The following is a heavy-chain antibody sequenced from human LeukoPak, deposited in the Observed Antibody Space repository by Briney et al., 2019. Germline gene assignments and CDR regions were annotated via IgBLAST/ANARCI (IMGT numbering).Heavy chain of an antibody. V-gene: IGHV4-61*02. CDR3: ARDVDGYGHMDV. J-gene: IGHJ6*03. CDR1: GASISIGSYH. CDR2: VFTGGCT. D-gene: IGHD5-18*01. Sequence: PSQTLSLTCTVSGASISIGSYHWSWIRQPAGKGLEWIGRVFTGGCTYFNPSLKSRVTLSIDTSKNQFSLRLTSVTAADTAVYYCARDVDGYGHMDVWGKGTTVTVSS.